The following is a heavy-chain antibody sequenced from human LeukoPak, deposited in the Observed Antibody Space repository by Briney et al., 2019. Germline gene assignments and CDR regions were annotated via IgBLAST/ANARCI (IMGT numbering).Heavy chain of an antibody. Sequence: ASVKVSCKASGYTFTAYYMHWVRQAPGQGLEWMGWINPNSGGTNSSQKFQDRVTLTRDTSISTAYMELSSLRSDDTAVYYCARDIAARSGYFDYWGQGTLVTVSS. CDR1: GYTFTAYY. CDR3: ARDIAARSGYFDY. J-gene: IGHJ4*02. V-gene: IGHV1-2*02. D-gene: IGHD6-6*01. CDR2: INPNSGGT.